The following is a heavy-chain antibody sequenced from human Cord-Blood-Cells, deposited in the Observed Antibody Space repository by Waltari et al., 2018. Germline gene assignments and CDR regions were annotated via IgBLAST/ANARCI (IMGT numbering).Heavy chain of an antibody. CDR3: ARDHYGSGSYYNFDY. J-gene: IGHJ4*02. V-gene: IGHV1-69*01. CDR1: GRTFSSYA. Sequence: QVQLVQSGAEVKKPGSSAKVSCKASGRTFSSYAISCVRQAPGQGLEWMGGIIPIFGTANYAQKFQGRVTITADESTSTAYMELSSLRSEDTAVYYCARDHYGSGSYYNFDYWGQGTLVTVSS. CDR2: IIPIFGTA. D-gene: IGHD3-10*01.